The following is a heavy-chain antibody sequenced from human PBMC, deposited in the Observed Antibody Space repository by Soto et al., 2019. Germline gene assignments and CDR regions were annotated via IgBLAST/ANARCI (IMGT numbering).Heavy chain of an antibody. D-gene: IGHD3-9*01. J-gene: IGHJ4*02. V-gene: IGHV1-69*02. Sequence: ASVKVSCKASGGTFSSYTISWVRQAPGQGLEWMGRIIPILGIANYAQKFQGRVTITADKSTSTAYMELSSLRSEDTAVYYCARGPILRYYDILTGPEDYWGQGTLVTVSS. CDR3: ARGPILRYYDILTGPEDY. CDR1: GGTFSSYT. CDR2: IIPILGIA.